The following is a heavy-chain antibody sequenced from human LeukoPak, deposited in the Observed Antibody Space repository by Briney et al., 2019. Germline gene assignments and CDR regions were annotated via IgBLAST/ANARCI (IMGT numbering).Heavy chain of an antibody. J-gene: IGHJ3*02. CDR1: GGTFISYA. V-gene: IGHV1-69*13. Sequence: SVKVSCKASGGTFISYAISWVRQAPGQGLEWMGGIIPIFGTANYAQKFQGRVTITADESTSTAYMELSSLRSEDTAVYYCARGKVPAAIRAFDIWGQGTMVTVSS. CDR3: ARGKVPAAIRAFDI. D-gene: IGHD2-2*01. CDR2: IIPIFGTA.